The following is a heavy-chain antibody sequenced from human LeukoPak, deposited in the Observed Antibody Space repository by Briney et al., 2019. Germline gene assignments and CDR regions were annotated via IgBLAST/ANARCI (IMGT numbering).Heavy chain of an antibody. J-gene: IGHJ5*02. V-gene: IGHV6-1*01. Sequence: SQTLSLTCAISGDSVSSNSAAWNWIRQSPSRGLEWLGRTYYRSKWYNDYAVSVKSRITINPDTSKNQFSLQLNSVTPEDTAVYYCARSPKGGSGWYLYDWFDPWGQGTLVTVSS. CDR2: TYYRSKWYN. CDR1: GDSVSSNSAA. D-gene: IGHD6-19*01. CDR3: ARSPKGGSGWYLYDWFDP.